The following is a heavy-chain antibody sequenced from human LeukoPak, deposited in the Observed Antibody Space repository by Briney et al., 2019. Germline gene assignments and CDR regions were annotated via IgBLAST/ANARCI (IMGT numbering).Heavy chain of an antibody. CDR2: IIYDGSNK. J-gene: IGHJ4*02. CDR3: AKDPSYTAAGIDY. Sequence: PGGSLRLSCAASGFTFSSYWMSWVRQAPGKGLEWVAAIIYDGSNKYYADSVKGRFTISRDNSKNTLDLQMSSLRAEDTAVYYCAKDPSYTAAGIDYWGQGTLVTVSS. D-gene: IGHD6-13*01. V-gene: IGHV3-30*18. CDR1: GFTFSSYW.